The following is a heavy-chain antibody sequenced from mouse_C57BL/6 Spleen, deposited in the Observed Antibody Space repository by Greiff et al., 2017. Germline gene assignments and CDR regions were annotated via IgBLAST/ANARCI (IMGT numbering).Heavy chain of an antibody. CDR1: GFTFSSYA. V-gene: IGHV5-9-1*02. Sequence: DVMLVESGEGLVKPGGSLKLSCAASGFTFSSYAMSWVRQTPEKRLEWVAYISSGCDYIYYADTVQGLFTIYRDNARNTLYLQMSSLKSEDTAMYYCTRGDYEVDYAMDDWGQGTSVTVSS. CDR2: ISSGCDYI. D-gene: IGHD2-4*01. CDR3: TRGDYEVDYAMDD. J-gene: IGHJ4*01.